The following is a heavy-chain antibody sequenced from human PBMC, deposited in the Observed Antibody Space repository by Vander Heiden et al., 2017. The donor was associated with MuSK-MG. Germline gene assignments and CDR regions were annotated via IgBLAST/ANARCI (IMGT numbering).Heavy chain of an antibody. V-gene: IGHV4-38-2*02. Sequence: QVQLQESGPGPVPPSEPLSLTCTVSGYSISSGYCWGGIRQPPGKGLEWIGSIYQSGSTYYNPSLKSRVTISVDTSKSQFSLKLSSVTAADTAVYYCARGPRWELAHFDYWGQGTLVTVSS. CDR2: IYQSGST. CDR1: GYSISSGYC. J-gene: IGHJ4*02. CDR3: ARGPRWELAHFDY. D-gene: IGHD1-26*01.